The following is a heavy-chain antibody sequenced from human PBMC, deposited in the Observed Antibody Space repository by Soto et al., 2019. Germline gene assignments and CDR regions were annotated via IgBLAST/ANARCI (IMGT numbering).Heavy chain of an antibody. D-gene: IGHD3-3*01. CDR2: IIPIFGTA. Sequence: SVKVSCKASGYTFTSYAIIWVRQAPGQGLEWMGGIIPIFGTANYAQKFQGRVTITADESTSTAYMELSSLRSEDTAVYYCARRDRRNYDFWSGQSPFDYWGQGTLVTVSS. V-gene: IGHV1-69*13. CDR1: GYTFTSYA. CDR3: ARRDRRNYDFWSGQSPFDY. J-gene: IGHJ4*02.